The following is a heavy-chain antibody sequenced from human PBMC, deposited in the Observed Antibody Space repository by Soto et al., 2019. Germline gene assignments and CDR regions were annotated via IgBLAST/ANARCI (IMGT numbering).Heavy chain of an antibody. CDR3: ARLGPKYYDFWSGYDLVPNWFDP. CDR1: GGSISSSSYY. V-gene: IGHV4-39*01. D-gene: IGHD3-3*01. CDR2: IYYSGST. Sequence: PSETLSLTCTVSGGSISSSSYYWGWIRQPPGKGLEWIGSIYYSGSTYYNPSLKSRVTVSVDTSKNQFSLKLSSVTAADTAVYNCARLGPKYYDFWSGYDLVPNWFDPWGQGTLVTVSS. J-gene: IGHJ5*02.